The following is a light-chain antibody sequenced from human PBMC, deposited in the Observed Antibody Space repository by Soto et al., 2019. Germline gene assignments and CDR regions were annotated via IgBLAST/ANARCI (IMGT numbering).Light chain of an antibody. V-gene: IGKV3-20*01. CDR1: QSVSRY. Sequence: EIVMTQSPATLSVSPGERATLSCRASQSVSRYLAWYQQKPGQTPRLLIYDASNRAAGIPARFSGSGSGTDFTLTISRLEPEDFAVYYCQQYGSSRSFGGGTKVDIK. CDR2: DAS. J-gene: IGKJ4*01. CDR3: QQYGSSRS.